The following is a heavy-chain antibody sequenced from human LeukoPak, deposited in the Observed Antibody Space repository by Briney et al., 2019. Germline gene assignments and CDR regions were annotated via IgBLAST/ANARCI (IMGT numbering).Heavy chain of an antibody. J-gene: IGHJ4*02. D-gene: IGHD2-2*01. CDR2: ISSSSSYI. CDR3: ARAPTYCSSTSCYRLRSIEPGDY. V-gene: IGHV3-21*01. Sequence: GGSLRLSCAASGFTFNSYSMNWVRQAPGKGLEWVSSISSSSSYIYYADSVKGRFTISRDNAKNSLYLQMNSLRAEDTAVYYCARAPTYCSSTSCYRLRSIEPGDYWGQGTLVTVSS. CDR1: GFTFNSYS.